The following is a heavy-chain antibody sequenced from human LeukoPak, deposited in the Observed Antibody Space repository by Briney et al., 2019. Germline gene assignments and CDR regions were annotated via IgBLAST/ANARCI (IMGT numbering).Heavy chain of an antibody. D-gene: IGHD4-17*01. J-gene: IGHJ5*02. CDR1: GYTFTSYG. CDR3: ARGQNGDYWFDP. CDR2: ISTYNGNT. V-gene: IGHV1-18*01. Sequence: ASVKVSCKASGYTFTSYGISWVRQAPGQGLEWMGWISTYNGNTKYAQKFQGRVTMTTDTSTSTAYMELRSLRSDDTAVYYCARGQNGDYWFDPWGQGTLVTVSS.